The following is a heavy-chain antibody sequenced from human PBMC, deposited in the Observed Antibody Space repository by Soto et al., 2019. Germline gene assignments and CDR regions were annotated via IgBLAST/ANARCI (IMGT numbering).Heavy chain of an antibody. D-gene: IGHD3-16*01. V-gene: IGHV3-33*05. J-gene: IGHJ4*02. Sequence: PGGSLRLSCAASGFTFSSYGMHWVRQAPGKGLEWVAVISYDGSNKYYVDSVKGRFTISRDDSKNTVYLQMNSLRAEDTAVYYCAKDRYARTYVSFDYGGKGMLVTVSS. CDR2: ISYDGSNK. CDR3: AKDRYARTYVSFDY. CDR1: GFTFSSYG.